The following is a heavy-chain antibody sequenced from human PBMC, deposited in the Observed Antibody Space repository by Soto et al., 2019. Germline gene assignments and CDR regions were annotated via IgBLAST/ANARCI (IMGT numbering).Heavy chain of an antibody. CDR3: ARDAGTMVRGALDV. J-gene: IGHJ6*04. CDR1: GGSFSGYY. V-gene: IGHV4-34*01. Sequence: PSETLSLTCAVYGGSFSGYYWSWIRQPPGKGLEWIGEINHSGSTNYNPSLKSRVTISVGTSKNQFSLKLSSVTAADTAVYYCARDAGTMVRGALDVWGKGTTVTVSS. CDR2: INHSGST. D-gene: IGHD3-10*01.